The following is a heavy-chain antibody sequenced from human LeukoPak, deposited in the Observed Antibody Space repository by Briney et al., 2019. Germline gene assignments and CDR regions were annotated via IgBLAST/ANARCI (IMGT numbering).Heavy chain of an antibody. Sequence: GGSLRLSCVASGFTFSDYYMSWIRQAPGKGLEWVSYISSSSSYTNYADSVKGRFTISRDNAKNSLYLQMNSLRAEDTAVYYCAKDGDYIHYWGKGTLVTVSS. J-gene: IGHJ4*02. CDR3: AKDGDYIHY. D-gene: IGHD4-17*01. CDR2: ISSSSSYT. CDR1: GFTFSDYY. V-gene: IGHV3-11*05.